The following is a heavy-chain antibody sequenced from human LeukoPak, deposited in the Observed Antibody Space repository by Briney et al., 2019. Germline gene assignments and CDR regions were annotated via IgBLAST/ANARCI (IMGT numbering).Heavy chain of an antibody. CDR1: GFIFSNYW. CDR2: INGDGSST. J-gene: IGHJ4*02. V-gene: IGHV3-74*01. Sequence: PGGSLRLSCAASGFIFSNYWMHWVRQGPGKGLEWVSRINGDGSSTSYADSVKGRFTISRDNARNTVYLQMNSLRAEETAMYYCARDPMGATVSWGQGTLITVSS. D-gene: IGHD1-26*01. CDR3: ARDPMGATVS.